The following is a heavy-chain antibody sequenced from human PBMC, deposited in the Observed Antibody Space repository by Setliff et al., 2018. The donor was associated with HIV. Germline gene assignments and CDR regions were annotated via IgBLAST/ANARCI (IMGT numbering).Heavy chain of an antibody. CDR3: ARRSDWFDP. CDR1: GGSISISD. CDR2: IYTSGNT. V-gene: IGHV4-4*09. J-gene: IGHJ5*02. Sequence: PSETLSLTCTVSGGSISISDWSWIRQPPGKGLEWIGCIYTSGNTNYDPSLKSRGTISVDTSKNQFSLNLDSVTAADTAVYFCARRSDWFDPWGQGTLVTVSS.